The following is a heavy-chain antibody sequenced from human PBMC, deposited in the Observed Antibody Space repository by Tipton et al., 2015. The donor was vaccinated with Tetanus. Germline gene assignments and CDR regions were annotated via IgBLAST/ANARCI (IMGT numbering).Heavy chain of an antibody. D-gene: IGHD2/OR15-2a*01. CDR2: IIPVFTTV. Sequence: QSGAEVKKPGSSVKVSCKGSGSTFNNFPISWVRQAPGQGLEWMGGIIPVFTTVTYAQKLHGRLTITADRSTATAYMELRSLRPEDPAMYFGARTSGGTREYCGIKYWGQGTLVPVSS. V-gene: IGHV1-69*01. CDR1: GSTFNNFP. J-gene: IGHJ4*02. CDR3: ARTSGGTREYCGIKY.